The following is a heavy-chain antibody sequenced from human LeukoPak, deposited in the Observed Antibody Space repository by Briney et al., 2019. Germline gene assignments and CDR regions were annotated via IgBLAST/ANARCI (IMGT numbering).Heavy chain of an antibody. D-gene: IGHD2-21*02. V-gene: IGHV4-59*08. CDR1: GGSISSYY. CDR2: IYYSGST. Sequence: SETLSLTCTVSGGSISSYYWSWIRQPPGKGLEWIGYIYYSGSTNYNPSLKSRVTISVDTSKNQFSLKLSSVTAADTAVYYCARLLAYCGGDCYVLDYWSQGTLVTVSS. J-gene: IGHJ4*02. CDR3: ARLLAYCGGDCYVLDY.